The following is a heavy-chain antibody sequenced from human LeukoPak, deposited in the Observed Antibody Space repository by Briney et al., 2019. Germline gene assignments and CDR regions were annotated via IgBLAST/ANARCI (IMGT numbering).Heavy chain of an antibody. V-gene: IGHV4-31*03. CDR3: ARGGLDYDILTGYYEDYFDY. J-gene: IGHJ4*02. CDR2: SYYSGST. D-gene: IGHD3-9*01. CDR1: GGPIRSSDYY. Sequence: SQTLSLTCTVSGGPIRSSDYYWTWIRQHPGKGLEWIGYSYYSGSTYYNPSHKSRVTISVDTSKNQFFLKLSSVTAADTAVYYCARGGLDYDILTGYYEDYFDYWGQGTLVTVSS.